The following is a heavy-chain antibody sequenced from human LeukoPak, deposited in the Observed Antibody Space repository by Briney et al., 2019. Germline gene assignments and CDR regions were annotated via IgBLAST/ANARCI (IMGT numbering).Heavy chain of an antibody. CDR3: VRDFDDGNYALRY. J-gene: IGHJ4*02. V-gene: IGHV4-4*02. D-gene: IGHD4-17*01. CDR1: GDSVGSSVSGNSR. CDR2: IYRSGGT. Sequence: PSETLSLTCAVSGDSVGSSVSGNSRWTWVRQTPGKGLEWIGEIYRSGGTHYNPALRRRVTMSLDRSKNHLSLNVRSVTAADTAVYYWVRDFDDGNYALRYWGQGTLVTVSS.